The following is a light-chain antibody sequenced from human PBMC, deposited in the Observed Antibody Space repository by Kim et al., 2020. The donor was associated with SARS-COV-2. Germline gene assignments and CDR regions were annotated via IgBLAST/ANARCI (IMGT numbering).Light chain of an antibody. Sequence: ASLGDRVTITCRASQSVSSWLAWYQQKPGKAPKLLIYDASSLESGVPSRFSGSGSGTEFTLTISSLQPHDSATYYCQQYSSHSWTFGQGTKVDIK. CDR3: QQYSSHSWT. V-gene: IGKV1-5*01. J-gene: IGKJ1*01. CDR2: DAS. CDR1: QSVSSW.